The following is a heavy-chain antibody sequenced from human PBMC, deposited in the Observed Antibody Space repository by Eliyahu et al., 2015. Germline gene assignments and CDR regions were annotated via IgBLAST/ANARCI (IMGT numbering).Heavy chain of an antibody. D-gene: IGHD2-15*01. CDR3: ARRDPEDIDAFDI. V-gene: IGHV3-11*01. CDR2: ISSSGSTI. CDR1: GFXXXXYY. Sequence: QVQLVESGGGLVKPGGSLRLSCAXXGFXXXXYYMXWIRQAPGKGLEWVSYISSSGSTIYYADSVKGRFTISRDNAKNSLYLQMNSLRAEDTAVYYCARRDPEDIDAFDIWGQGTMVTVSS. J-gene: IGHJ3*02.